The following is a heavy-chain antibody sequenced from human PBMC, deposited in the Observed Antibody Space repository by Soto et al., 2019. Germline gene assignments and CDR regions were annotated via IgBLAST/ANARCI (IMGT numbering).Heavy chain of an antibody. J-gene: IGHJ5*02. CDR2: IYHSGST. CDR3: ARERGITIFGVVMSGWFDP. V-gene: IGHV4-30-2*01. D-gene: IGHD3-3*01. Sequence: SETLSLTCAVSGGSISIGGYSWRCIRQPPGKGLEWIGYIYHSGSTYYNPSLKSRVTISVDRSKNQFSLKLSSVTAADTAVYYCARERGITIFGVVMSGWFDPWGQGTLVTVSS. CDR1: GGSISIGGYS.